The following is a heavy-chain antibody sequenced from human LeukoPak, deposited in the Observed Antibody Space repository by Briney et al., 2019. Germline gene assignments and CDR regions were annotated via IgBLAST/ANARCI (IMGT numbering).Heavy chain of an antibody. V-gene: IGHV3-7*01. CDR2: VNLGGSER. CDR1: GFTFSAYW. CDR3: VGSNVASL. J-gene: IGHJ1*01. D-gene: IGHD2-8*01. Sequence: PGGSLRLSCEASGFTFSAYWMIWVRQAPGKGLEWVANVNLGGSERYYVDSVKGRFTISRDNAKNSLYLQTNSLRAEDTAVYYCVGSNVASLWGQGTLVTVSS.